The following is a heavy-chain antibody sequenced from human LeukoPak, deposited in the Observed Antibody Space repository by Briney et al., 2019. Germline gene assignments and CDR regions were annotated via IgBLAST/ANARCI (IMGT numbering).Heavy chain of an antibody. J-gene: IGHJ5*02. V-gene: IGHV4-59*01. CDR1: GGSISSYY. CDR2: IYYSGSN. D-gene: IGHD3-22*01. CDR3: AKPPHHYYYDSRGFNWFDP. Sequence: SENLSLTCTVSGGSISSYYWSWIRQRPGKGLEWIGYIYYSGSNNYNPSLKSRVTISVATSKNQFSLKLSSVTAANTAVYNGAKPPHHYYYDSRGFNWFDPWGQGTLVTVSS.